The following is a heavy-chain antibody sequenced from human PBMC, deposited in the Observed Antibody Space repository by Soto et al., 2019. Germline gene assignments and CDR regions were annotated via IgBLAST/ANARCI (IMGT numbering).Heavy chain of an antibody. Sequence: GGSLRLSCAASGFTFSSYGMHWVRQAPGKGLEWVAVISYDGSNKYYADSVKGRFTISRDNSKNTLYLRMNSLRAEDTAVYYCAKDGNSSSWLRYYYYYGMDVWGQGTTVTVSS. CDR3: AKDGNSSSWLRYYYYYGMDV. D-gene: IGHD6-13*01. CDR1: GFTFSSYG. J-gene: IGHJ6*02. V-gene: IGHV3-30*18. CDR2: ISYDGSNK.